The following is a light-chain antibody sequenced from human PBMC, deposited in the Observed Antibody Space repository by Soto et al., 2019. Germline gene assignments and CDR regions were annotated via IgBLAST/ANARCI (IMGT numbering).Light chain of an antibody. Sequence: ERVLTQSPATLSVSPGERATLSCRASQSVGSNLAWYQQKPGQVPRLLMYGVSTRATGVPARFSGSGSGPEFNLTIRSLPFGDFAVYYCQQYKDWPLTFGGGTKVEI. CDR3: QQYKDWPLT. V-gene: IGKV3-15*01. CDR1: QSVGSN. J-gene: IGKJ4*01. CDR2: GVS.